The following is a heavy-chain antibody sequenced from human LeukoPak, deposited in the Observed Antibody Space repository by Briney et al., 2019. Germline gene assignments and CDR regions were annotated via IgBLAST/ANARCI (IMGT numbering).Heavy chain of an antibody. Sequence: GASVKVSCKASGGTFSSYAISWVRQAPGQGLEWMGGIIPIFGTANYAQKFQGRVTITADESTSTAYMELNSLRSEGTAVYYCARARALLYLTWGQGTLVTVSS. CDR3: ARARALLYLT. J-gene: IGHJ4*02. D-gene: IGHD2-8*01. CDR2: IIPIFGTA. V-gene: IGHV1-69*13. CDR1: GGTFSSYA.